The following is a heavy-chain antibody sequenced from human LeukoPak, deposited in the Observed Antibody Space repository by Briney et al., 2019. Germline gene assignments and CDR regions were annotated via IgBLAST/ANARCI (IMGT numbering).Heavy chain of an antibody. CDR2: IYYSGST. D-gene: IGHD2-2*01. CDR1: GFTFSSYA. Sequence: CAASGFTFSSYAMHWVRPAPGKGLEWIGYIYYSGSTNYNPSLKSRVTISVDTSKNQFSLKLSSVTAADTAVYYCARGHCSSTSCSRNWFDPWGQGTLVTVSS. CDR3: ARGHCSSTSCSRNWFDP. V-gene: IGHV4-59*01. J-gene: IGHJ5*02.